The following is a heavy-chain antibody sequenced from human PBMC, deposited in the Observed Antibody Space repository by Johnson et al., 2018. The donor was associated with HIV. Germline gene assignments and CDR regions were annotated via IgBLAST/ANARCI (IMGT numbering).Heavy chain of an antibody. CDR3: AKDLGESEKEEWASDYYDFGRDIPVQDPRGEVGSFDI. J-gene: IGHJ3*02. CDR2: ISYDGNNK. CDR1: GFSFSSSA. D-gene: IGHD3-3*01. Sequence: VQLVESGGGVVQPGRSLRLSCAASGFSFSSSAMDWVRQAPGKGLEWVAAISYDGNNKYYADSVKGRFSISRDNSKNTRYLQMNSLRPEATALYYCAKDLGESEKEEWASDYYDFGRDIPVQDPRGEVGSFDIWGQGTMVTVSA. V-gene: IGHV3-30*18.